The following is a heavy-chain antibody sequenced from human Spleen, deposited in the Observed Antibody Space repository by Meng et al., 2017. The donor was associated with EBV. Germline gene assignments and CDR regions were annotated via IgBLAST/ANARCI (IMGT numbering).Heavy chain of an antibody. J-gene: IGHJ4*02. V-gene: IGHV3-11*01. Sequence: QVELVESGGGLVNPGGSPRLSCAASGFTFSDYYMSWIRQAPGKGLEWLSYISSSGGTIYYSDSVKGRFTISRDNAKNSLYLQMNHLRAEDSAVYYCARVGYSYGTWEGFLDHWGQGALVTVSS. CDR2: ISSSGGTI. D-gene: IGHD5-18*01. CDR1: GFTFSDYY. CDR3: ARVGYSYGTWEGFLDH.